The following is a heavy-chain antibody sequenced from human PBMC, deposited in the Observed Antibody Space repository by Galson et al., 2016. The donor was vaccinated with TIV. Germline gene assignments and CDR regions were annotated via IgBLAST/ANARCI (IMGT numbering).Heavy chain of an antibody. V-gene: IGHV3-66*02. CDR3: ARARVVDATYYYYYYGMDV. CDR2: ISDGGNT. CDR1: GLSVSINY. J-gene: IGHJ6*02. D-gene: IGHD2-15*01. Sequence: SLRLSCAASGLSVSINYMTWVRQAPGKGLEWVSLISDGGNTYYPDSVKGRFTISRDNSKNTLYLQMNSLRVEDTAVYYCARARVVDATYYYYYYGMDVWGQGTAVTVSS.